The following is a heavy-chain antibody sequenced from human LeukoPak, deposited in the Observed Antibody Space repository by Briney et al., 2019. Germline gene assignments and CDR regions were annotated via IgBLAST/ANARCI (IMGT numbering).Heavy chain of an antibody. CDR3: GPRGRGSFYDY. CDR2: ISYDGSNK. Sequence: GGSLRLSCAASGFTFSSYGMHWVRQAPGKGLEWVAVISYDGSNKYYADSVKGRFTISRDNSKNTLYLQMNSLGGEDTAVYYCGPRGRGSFYDYWGQGTLVTVSS. CDR1: GFTFSSYG. D-gene: IGHD1-26*01. V-gene: IGHV3-30*03. J-gene: IGHJ4*02.